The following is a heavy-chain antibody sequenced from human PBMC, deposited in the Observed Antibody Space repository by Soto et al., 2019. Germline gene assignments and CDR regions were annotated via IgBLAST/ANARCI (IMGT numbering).Heavy chain of an antibody. V-gene: IGHV3-23*01. J-gene: IGHJ4*02. CDR3: AKDPPRYSGYDSIFDY. Sequence: PGGSLRLSCAASGFTFSSYAMSWVRQAPGKGLEWVSAISGSGGSTYYADSVKGRFTISRDNSKNTLYLQMNSLRAEDTAVYYCAKDPPRYSGYDSIFDYWGQGTLVTVSS. CDR2: ISGSGGST. CDR1: GFTFSSYA. D-gene: IGHD5-12*01.